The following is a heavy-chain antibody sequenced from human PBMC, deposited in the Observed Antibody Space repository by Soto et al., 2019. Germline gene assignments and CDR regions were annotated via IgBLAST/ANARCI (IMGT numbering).Heavy chain of an antibody. J-gene: IGHJ6*02. CDR2: MFPGDSDA. CDR1: GYTFTRYW. D-gene: IGHD3-3*01. V-gene: IGHV5-51*01. CDR3: ARLFDFGPYAMDV. Sequence: GESLKLSCKGSGYTFTRYWIGWVRLMPGKGLEWMGFMFPGDSDARYSPSFQGQVTISTDKSISTAYLHWTSLKASDTAMYYCARLFDFGPYAMDVWGQGTTVTVSS.